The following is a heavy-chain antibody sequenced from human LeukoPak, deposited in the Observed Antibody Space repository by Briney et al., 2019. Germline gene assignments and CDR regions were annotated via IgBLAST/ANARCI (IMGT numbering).Heavy chain of an antibody. D-gene: IGHD3-16*02. V-gene: IGHV1-18*01. Sequence: GASVKVSCKASGYTFTSYGISWVRQAPGQGLEWMGWISAYNGNTNYAQKLQGRVTMTTDTSTSTAYMELRSLRSDDTAVYYCARGTYYDYVWGSYRPYYFDYWGQRTLVTVSS. CDR1: GYTFTSYG. J-gene: IGHJ4*02. CDR2: ISAYNGNT. CDR3: ARGTYYDYVWGSYRPYYFDY.